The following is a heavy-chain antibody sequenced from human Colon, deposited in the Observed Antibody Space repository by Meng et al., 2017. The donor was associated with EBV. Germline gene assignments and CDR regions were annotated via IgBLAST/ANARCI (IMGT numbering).Heavy chain of an antibody. Sequence: QGQRQGSGPGPVKPSQTLSLTCTFSGGSISSGDYYWSWIRQPPGKGLEWIGYIYYSGSTHYNPSLKSRVTISVDTSKNQFSLKVSSVTAADTAVYYCARQATGYCSGGSCYSGSIFDYWGQGTLVTVFS. CDR1: GGSISSGDYY. CDR2: IYYSGST. J-gene: IGHJ4*02. V-gene: IGHV4-30-4*01. D-gene: IGHD2-15*01. CDR3: ARQATGYCSGGSCYSGSIFDY.